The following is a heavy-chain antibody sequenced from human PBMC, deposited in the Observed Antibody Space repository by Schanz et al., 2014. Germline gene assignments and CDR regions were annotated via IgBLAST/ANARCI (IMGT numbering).Heavy chain of an antibody. CDR2: ISGYNHNK. J-gene: IGHJ4*02. Sequence: GPGVKKPGATVKVSCKASGYIFINSGISWVRQAPGQGLEWMGWISGYNHNKEYDQKFQGRVTMTTDTSTSTAYMALTDLRSDDTAVYYCARDRRFFDRDDLYYFDSWGQGTLVTVSS. D-gene: IGHD3-3*01. CDR3: ARDRRFFDRDDLYYFDS. CDR1: GYIFINSG. V-gene: IGHV1-18*01.